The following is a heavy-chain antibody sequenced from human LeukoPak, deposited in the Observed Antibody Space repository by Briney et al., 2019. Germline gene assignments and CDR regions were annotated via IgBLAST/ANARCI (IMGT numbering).Heavy chain of an antibody. V-gene: IGHV3-7*01. CDR2: IKQDGSEK. J-gene: IGHJ4*02. CDR1: GFTFSSYW. CDR3: ARILWFGESLLFDY. D-gene: IGHD3-10*01. Sequence: GGSLRLSCAASGFTFSSYWMSWVRQAPGKGLEWVANIKQDGSEKYYVDSVKGRLTISRDNAKNSLYLQMNSLRAEDTAVYYCARILWFGESLLFDYWGQGTLVTVSS.